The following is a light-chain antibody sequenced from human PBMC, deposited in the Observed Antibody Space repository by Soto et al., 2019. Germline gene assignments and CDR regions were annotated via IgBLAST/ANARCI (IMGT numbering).Light chain of an antibody. CDR3: QQSYSVPQT. J-gene: IGKJ1*01. CDR1: QSIANY. CDR2: AAF. V-gene: IGKV1-39*01. Sequence: DLQMTQSPSSLSASVGDRVTITCRTSQSIANYLNWYQHKPGKAPKLLIYAAFSLQSGVPSRFSGSGSGTEFALTISSLQSEDFATYYCQQSYSVPQTFGQGTQVDIK.